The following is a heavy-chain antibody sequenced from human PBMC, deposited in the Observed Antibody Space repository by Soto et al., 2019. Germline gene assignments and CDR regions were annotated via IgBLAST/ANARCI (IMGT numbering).Heavy chain of an antibody. CDR3: ARDPSVAATGTFDY. D-gene: IGHD2-15*01. Sequence: QVQLVESGGGVVQPGRSLRLSCAASGFTFSSYGMHWVRQAPGKGLAWVAVIWYDGSNKYYADSVKGRFTISRDNSKNTLYLQMNSLRAEDTAVYYCARDPSVAATGTFDYWGQGTLVTVSS. CDR2: IWYDGSNK. CDR1: GFTFSSYG. J-gene: IGHJ4*02. V-gene: IGHV3-33*01.